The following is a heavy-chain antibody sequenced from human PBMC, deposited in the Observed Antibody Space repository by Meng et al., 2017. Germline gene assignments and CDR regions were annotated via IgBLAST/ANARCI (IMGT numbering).Heavy chain of an antibody. CDR1: GYTFTGYD. Sequence: QGQRVQCGAEVKKPGASVKVSCKASGYTFTGYDMHWVRQAPGQGLEWMGRINPNSGGTNYAQKFQGRVTMTRDTSISTAYMELSRLRSDDTAVYYCAREAITNYDILTGYPDYWGQGTLVTVSS. V-gene: IGHV1-2*06. CDR2: INPNSGGT. D-gene: IGHD3-9*01. J-gene: IGHJ4*02. CDR3: AREAITNYDILTGYPDY.